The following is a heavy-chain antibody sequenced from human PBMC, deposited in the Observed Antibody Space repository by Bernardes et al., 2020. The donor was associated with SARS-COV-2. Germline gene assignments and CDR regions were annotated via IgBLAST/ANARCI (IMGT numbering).Heavy chain of an antibody. CDR3: AREVQGDASRDYLDP. CDR1: GFSMNTYY. Sequence: SETLSLTCIVSGFSMNTYYWSWLRQPAGKALEWIWRIYTSGTTSYNPSLRSRVTMSFETSKSQFSLKLNSVTAADTAIYYCAREVQGDASRDYLDPWGQGTQVTVSS. D-gene: IGHD3-16*01. CDR2: IYTSGTT. J-gene: IGHJ5*02. V-gene: IGHV4-4*07.